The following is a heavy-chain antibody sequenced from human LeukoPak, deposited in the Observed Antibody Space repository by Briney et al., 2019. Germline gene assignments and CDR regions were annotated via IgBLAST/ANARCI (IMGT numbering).Heavy chain of an antibody. Sequence: GGSLPLSCAASEFPFSSHAMTWVRPAPGKGLEWVSLIRGSGGNTYYADSVKGRFTMSRDNSKNTLYLQLSSLRAEDTALYYRAKGPKQQLVGSRGHYFDYWGQGTLVTVSS. CDR2: IRGSGGNT. D-gene: IGHD6-13*01. V-gene: IGHV3-23*01. CDR1: EFPFSSHA. CDR3: AKGPKQQLVGSRGHYFDY. J-gene: IGHJ4*02.